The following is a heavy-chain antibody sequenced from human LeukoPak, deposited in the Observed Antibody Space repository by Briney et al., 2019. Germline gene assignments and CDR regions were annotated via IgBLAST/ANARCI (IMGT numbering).Heavy chain of an antibody. CDR2: ISGSGGST. J-gene: IGHJ4*02. Sequence: GGSLGLSCAASGFTFSSYAMSWARQAPGKGLEWVSAISGSGGSTYYADSVEGRFTISRDNSKNTLYLQMNSLRAEDTAVYYCAKGLLWFREFDYWGQGTLVTVSS. D-gene: IGHD3-10*01. CDR1: GFTFSSYA. V-gene: IGHV3-23*01. CDR3: AKGLLWFREFDY.